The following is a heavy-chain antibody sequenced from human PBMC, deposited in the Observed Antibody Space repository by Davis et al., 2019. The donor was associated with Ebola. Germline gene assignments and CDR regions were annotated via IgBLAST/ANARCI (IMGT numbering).Heavy chain of an antibody. D-gene: IGHD3-16*02. J-gene: IGHJ4*02. V-gene: IGHV3-15*01. CDR1: GFTFSNAW. CDR3: TTAFRYIWGSYRDDY. Sequence: PGGSLRLSCAASGFTFSNAWMSWVRQAPGKGLEWVGRIKSKTDGGTTDYAAPVKGRFTISRDDSKNTLYLQMNSLKTEDTAVYYCTTAFRYIWGSYRDDYWGQGTLVTVSS. CDR2: IKSKTDGGTT.